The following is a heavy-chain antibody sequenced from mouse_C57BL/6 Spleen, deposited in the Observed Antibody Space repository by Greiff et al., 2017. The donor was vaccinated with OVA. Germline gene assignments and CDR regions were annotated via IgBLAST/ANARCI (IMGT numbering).Heavy chain of an antibody. CDR2: ISSGSSTI. CDR1: GFTFSDYG. V-gene: IGHV5-17*01. D-gene: IGHD1-1*01. J-gene: IGHJ1*03. Sequence: EVKLMESGGGLVKPGGSLKLSCAASGFTFSDYGMHWVRQAPEKGLEWVAYISSGSSTIYYADTVKGRFTISRDNAKNTLFLQVTSLRSEDTAMYYCARWDYGSRWGYFDVWGTGTTVTVSS. CDR3: ARWDYGSRWGYFDV.